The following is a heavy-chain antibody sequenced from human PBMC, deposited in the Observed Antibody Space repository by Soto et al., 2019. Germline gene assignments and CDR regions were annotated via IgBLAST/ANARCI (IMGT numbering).Heavy chain of an antibody. CDR2: INHSGST. CDR1: GGSFSGYY. Sequence: SETLSLTCAVYGGSFSGYYWSWIRQPPGKGLEWIGEINHSGSTNYNPSLKSRVTISVDTSKNQFSLKLISVTAADTAVYYCAAMYYDFWSATLNSAYWGQGTPVTVSS. CDR3: AAMYYDFWSATLNSAY. D-gene: IGHD3-3*01. J-gene: IGHJ4*02. V-gene: IGHV4-34*01.